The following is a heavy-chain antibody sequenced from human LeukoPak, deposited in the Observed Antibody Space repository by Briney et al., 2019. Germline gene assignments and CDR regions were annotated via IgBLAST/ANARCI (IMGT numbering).Heavy chain of an antibody. J-gene: IGHJ4*02. CDR3: ANLFNPQQLVDRADY. CDR2: ISSSSSTI. CDR1: GFTFSSYS. D-gene: IGHD6-13*01. V-gene: IGHV3-48*01. Sequence: GGSLRLSCAASGFTFSSYSMNWVRQAPGKGLEWVSYISSSSSTIYYADSVKGRFTISRDNAKNSLYLQMNSLRAEDTAVYYCANLFNPQQLVDRADYWGQGTLVTVSS.